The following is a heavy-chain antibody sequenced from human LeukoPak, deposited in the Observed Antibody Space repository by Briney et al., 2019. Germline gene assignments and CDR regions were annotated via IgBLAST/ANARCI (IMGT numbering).Heavy chain of an antibody. Sequence: ASVKVSCKASGCTFTSYYMHWVRQAPGQGLEWMGIINPSGGSTSYAQKFQGRVTMTRDTSTSTVYMELSSLRSEDTAVYYCARDHFRTTVTTNFDYWGQGTLVTVSS. J-gene: IGHJ4*02. CDR3: ARDHFRTTVTTNFDY. CDR1: GCTFTSYY. CDR2: INPSGGST. V-gene: IGHV1-46*01. D-gene: IGHD4-17*01.